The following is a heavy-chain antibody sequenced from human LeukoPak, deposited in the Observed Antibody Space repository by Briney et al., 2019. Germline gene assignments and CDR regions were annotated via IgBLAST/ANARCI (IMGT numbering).Heavy chain of an antibody. CDR1: GFTFSSYA. J-gene: IGHJ4*02. Sequence: GGPLRLSCTASGFTFSSYAMTWVRQAPGKGLEWVSSISGSGAKTYYADSVKDRITISRDNSKNTLYLQMDSLRAGDTALYYCAKDRQDVVVTAIRFDSWGQGTLVTVSS. CDR3: AKDRQDVVVTAIRFDS. CDR2: ISGSGAKT. V-gene: IGHV3-23*01. D-gene: IGHD2-21*02.